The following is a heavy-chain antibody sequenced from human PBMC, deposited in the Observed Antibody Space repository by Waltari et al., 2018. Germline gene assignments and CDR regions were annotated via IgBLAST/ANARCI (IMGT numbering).Heavy chain of an antibody. CDR1: GGTFSSYA. J-gene: IGHJ5*02. CDR2: TIPIIGIA. Sequence: QVQLVQSGAEVKKPGSSVKVSCKASGGTFSSYAISWVRQAPGQGLEWMGGTIPIIGIANYAQKFKGRVTITADKPTSTAYRELSSLRSEDTAVYYWARDRPSGGGGYWFDPWGQGTLVTVSS. V-gene: IGHV1-69*10. D-gene: IGHD3-10*01. CDR3: ARDRPSGGGGYWFDP.